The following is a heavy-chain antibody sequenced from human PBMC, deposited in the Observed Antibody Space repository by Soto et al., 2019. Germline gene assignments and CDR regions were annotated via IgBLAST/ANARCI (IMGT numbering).Heavy chain of an antibody. Sequence: PSLTCAISGDSVSRNNAGWNWIRQSPSRCLEWLGRTYYRSEWFNYYAVSVKSRITINPDTSKNQFSLQLNSVTPEDTAVCYCTRDYSSDYFDFWGKGT. CDR2: TYYRSEWFN. CDR3: TRDYSSDYFDF. J-gene: IGHJ4*02. V-gene: IGHV6-1*01. CDR1: GDSVSRNNAG. D-gene: IGHD1-26*01.